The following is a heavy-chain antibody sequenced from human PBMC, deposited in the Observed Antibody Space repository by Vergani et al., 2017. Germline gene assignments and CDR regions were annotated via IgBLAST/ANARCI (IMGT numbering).Heavy chain of an antibody. Sequence: QVQLVQSGAEVKKPGASVKVSCKASGGTFSSYTISWVRQAPGQGLEWMGRIIPILGIANYAQKFQGRVTITADKSTSTAYMELSSLRSEDTAVYYCARVQVVPAAMIDVWGKGTTVTVSS. CDR3: ARVQVVPAAMIDV. CDR2: IIPILGIA. CDR1: GGTFSSYT. D-gene: IGHD2-2*01. J-gene: IGHJ6*04. V-gene: IGHV1-69*04.